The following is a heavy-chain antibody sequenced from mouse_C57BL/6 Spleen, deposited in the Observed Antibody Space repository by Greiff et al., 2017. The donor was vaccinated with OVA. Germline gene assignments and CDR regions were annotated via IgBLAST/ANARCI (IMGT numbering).Heavy chain of an antibody. J-gene: IGHJ3*01. CDR3: ARAYYSNSFAY. CDR1: GFTFSSYA. CDR2: ISDGGSYT. V-gene: IGHV5-4*01. D-gene: IGHD2-5*01. Sequence: EVQLVESGGGLVKPGGSLKLSCAASGFTFSSYAMSWVRQTPEKRLEWVATISDGGSYTYYPDNVKGRFTISRDNAKNNLYLQMSHLKSEDTAMYYCARAYYSNSFAYWGQGTLVTVSA.